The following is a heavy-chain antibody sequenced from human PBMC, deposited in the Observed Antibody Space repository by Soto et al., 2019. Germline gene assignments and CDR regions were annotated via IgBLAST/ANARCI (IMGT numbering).Heavy chain of an antibody. CDR3: ARLEGLATISYYFDY. Sequence: QLQLQESGPGLVKPSETLSLTCSVSGDSINSDSYYWGWIRQPPGKGLEWIGSIYYRGNTYYNPSLKTRVTISLDKSKSQFSLKLNSVTDADSAVYFCARLEGLATISYYFDYWGQGTLVTVSS. D-gene: IGHD3-9*01. CDR1: GDSINSDSYY. V-gene: IGHV4-39*01. CDR2: IYYRGNT. J-gene: IGHJ4*02.